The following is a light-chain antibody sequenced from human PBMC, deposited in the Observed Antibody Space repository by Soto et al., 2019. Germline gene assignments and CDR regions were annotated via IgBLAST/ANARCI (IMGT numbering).Light chain of an antibody. Sequence: EIVLTQSPGTLSLSPGERATLSCRASQSVSSSYLAWYQQKPGQAPRPLIYGASSRATGIPDRFSGSGSGTDFTLTVSRLEPEDFAVYYCQQYGSAPPITFGHGTRLEIK. CDR3: QQYGSAPPIT. CDR2: GAS. CDR1: QSVSSSY. V-gene: IGKV3-20*01. J-gene: IGKJ5*01.